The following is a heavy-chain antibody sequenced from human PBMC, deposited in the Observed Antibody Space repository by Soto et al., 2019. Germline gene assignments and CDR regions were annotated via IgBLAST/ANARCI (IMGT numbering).Heavy chain of an antibody. V-gene: IGHV3-66*01. CDR2: IYSGGST. D-gene: IGHD7-27*01. CDR3: ASSTGDRYYYYGLDV. J-gene: IGHJ6*02. CDR1: GFTVSSNY. Sequence: HPGGSLRLSCAASGFTVSSNYMSWVRQAPGKGLEWVSVIYSGGSTYYADSVKGRFTISRDNSKNTLYLQMNSLRAEDTAVYFCASSTGDRYYYYGLDVWGQGTTVTVSS.